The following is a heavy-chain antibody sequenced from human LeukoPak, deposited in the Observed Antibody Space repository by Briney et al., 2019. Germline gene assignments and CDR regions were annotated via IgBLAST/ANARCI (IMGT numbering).Heavy chain of an antibody. J-gene: IGHJ5*02. D-gene: IGHD1-1*01. Sequence: GASVKVSCKASGYTFTGHFMHWVRQAPGQGLEWMGWINPNSGGTNYARKFQGRVTMTRDTSISTAYMELSRLTSDDTAVYYCAREETGEGWFDPWGQETLVTVSS. CDR2: INPNSGGT. V-gene: IGHV1-2*02. CDR1: GYTFTGHF. CDR3: AREETGEGWFDP.